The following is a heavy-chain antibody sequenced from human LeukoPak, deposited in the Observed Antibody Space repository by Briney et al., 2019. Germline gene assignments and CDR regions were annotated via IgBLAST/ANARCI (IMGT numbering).Heavy chain of an antibody. J-gene: IGHJ6*03. D-gene: IGHD1-26*01. Sequence: PGGSLRLSCATSGFTFNNYNMNWVRQAPGRALEWVSSITSSGTYIFYADSVKGRFTISRDNAKNSLYLQMNSLGPEDTAVYYCARDPYSGNYGNYYYYYMDVWGKGTTVTVSS. CDR3: ARDPYSGNYGNYYYYYMDV. CDR2: ITSSGTYI. V-gene: IGHV3-21*01. CDR1: GFTFNNYN.